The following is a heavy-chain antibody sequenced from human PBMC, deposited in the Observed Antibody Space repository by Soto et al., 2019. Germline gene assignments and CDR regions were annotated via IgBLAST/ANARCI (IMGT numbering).Heavy chain of an antibody. J-gene: IGHJ4*02. CDR3: ARDFYYDSSGHYGYYFDY. V-gene: IGHV3-74*01. CDR1: GFTFRNYW. D-gene: IGHD3-22*01. Sequence: PGGSLRLSCAASGFTFRNYWMHWVRQIPGKGPVWVSRINSDGSTTSYADAVKGRFTISRDNAKNTLYLQLNSLRAEDTAVYYCARDFYYDSSGHYGYYFDYRGQGTLVTVSS. CDR2: INSDGSTT.